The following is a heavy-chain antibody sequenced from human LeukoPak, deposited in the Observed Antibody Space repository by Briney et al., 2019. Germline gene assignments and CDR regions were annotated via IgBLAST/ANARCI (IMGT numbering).Heavy chain of an antibody. CDR1: GGSISSGSYY. CDR3: AREEGSSGWSRDYYYYYYMDV. Sequence: SETLSLTCTVSGGSISSGSYYWSWIRQPAGKGLEWIGRIYTSGSTNYNPSLKSRVTISVDTSKNQFSLKLSSVTAADTAVYYCAREEGSSGWSRDYYYYYYMDVWGKGTTVTISS. J-gene: IGHJ6*03. V-gene: IGHV4-61*02. CDR2: IYTSGST. D-gene: IGHD6-19*01.